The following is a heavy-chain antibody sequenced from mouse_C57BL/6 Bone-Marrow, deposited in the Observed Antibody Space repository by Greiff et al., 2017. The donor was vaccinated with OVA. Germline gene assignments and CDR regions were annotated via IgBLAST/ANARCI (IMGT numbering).Heavy chain of an antibody. CDR1: GYTFTSYT. Sequence: VQLVESGAELARPGASVKMSCKASGYTFTSYTMHWVKQRPGQGLEWIGYINPSSGYTKYNQKFKDKATLTADKSSSTAYMQLSSLTSEDSAVYYCARRAELGQAWFAYWGQGTLVTVSA. D-gene: IGHD4-1*01. CDR3: ARRAELGQAWFAY. J-gene: IGHJ3*01. V-gene: IGHV1-4*01. CDR2: INPSSGYT.